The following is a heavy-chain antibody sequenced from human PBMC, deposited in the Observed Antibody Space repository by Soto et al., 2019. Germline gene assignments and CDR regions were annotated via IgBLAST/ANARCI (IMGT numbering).Heavy chain of an antibody. V-gene: IGHV3-23*01. CDR1: GFTFSSYA. CDR2: ISGSGGST. D-gene: IGHD3-22*01. Sequence: PGGSLRLSCAASGFTFSSYAISWVRQAPGKGLEWVSAISGSGGSTYYADSVKGRFTISRDNSKNTLYLQMNSLRAEDTAVYYCAKGSNYYDSSGYYWGVFDYWGQGTLVTVSS. J-gene: IGHJ4*02. CDR3: AKGSNYYDSSGYYWGVFDY.